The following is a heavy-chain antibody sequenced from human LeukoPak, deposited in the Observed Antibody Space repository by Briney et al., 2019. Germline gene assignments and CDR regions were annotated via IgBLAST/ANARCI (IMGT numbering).Heavy chain of an antibody. CDR3: ARGTYDSSGYYYGPVDY. V-gene: IGHV3-11*06. Sequence: GGSLRLSCAASGFTFSDYYMSWIRQAPGKGLEWVSSISSSSSYIYYADSVKGRFTISRDNAKNSLYLQMNSLRAEDTAVYYCARGTYDSSGYYYGPVDYWGQGTLVTVSS. CDR2: ISSSSSYI. CDR1: GFTFSDYY. J-gene: IGHJ4*02. D-gene: IGHD3-22*01.